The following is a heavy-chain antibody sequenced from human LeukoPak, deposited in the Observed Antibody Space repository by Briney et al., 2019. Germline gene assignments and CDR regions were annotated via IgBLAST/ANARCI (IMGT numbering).Heavy chain of an antibody. Sequence: SETLSLTCAVYGGSFSGYYWSWIRQPPGKGLEWIGEINHSGSTNYNPSLKSRVTISVDTSKNQFSLKLSSVTAADTAVYYCARTVVPAAPDDYWGQGTLVTVPS. CDR3: ARTVVPAAPDDY. V-gene: IGHV4-34*01. CDR2: INHSGST. CDR1: GGSFSGYY. D-gene: IGHD2-2*01. J-gene: IGHJ4*02.